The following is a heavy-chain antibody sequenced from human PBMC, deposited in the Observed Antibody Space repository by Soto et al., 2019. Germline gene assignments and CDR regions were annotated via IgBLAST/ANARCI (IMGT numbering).Heavy chain of an antibody. J-gene: IGHJ4*02. V-gene: IGHV4-39*07. CDR3: ARAEYCSGGSCYPEAYYFDY. CDR1: GGSVSSSSYS. D-gene: IGHD2-15*01. CDR2: IYSSENT. Sequence: TSETLSLTCTVSGGSVSSSSYSWGWIRQSPGKGLEWIGTIYSSENTYYNPSLLSRVTISVDTSKNEFSLKLSSVTAADTAVYYCARAEYCSGGSCYPEAYYFDYWGQGTLVTVSS.